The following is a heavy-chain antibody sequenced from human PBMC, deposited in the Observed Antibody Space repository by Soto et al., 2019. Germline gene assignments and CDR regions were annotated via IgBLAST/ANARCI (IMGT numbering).Heavy chain of an antibody. J-gene: IGHJ4*02. D-gene: IGHD6-19*01. CDR2: IYYTGTT. CDR3: ARDRSGDGWSYFDY. CDR1: GGSITSHY. V-gene: IGHV4-59*11. Sequence: SETLTLTCTVSGGSITSHYWIWIRQPPGKGLEWIGCIYYTGTTNYSPSLKSRVTISVDTSRNQFSLKLSSVTAADTAVYYCARDRSGDGWSYFDYWGQGTPVTVS.